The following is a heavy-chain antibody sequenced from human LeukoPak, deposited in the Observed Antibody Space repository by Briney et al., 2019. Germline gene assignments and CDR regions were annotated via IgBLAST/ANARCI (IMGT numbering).Heavy chain of an antibody. CDR2: ISYDGSNK. J-gene: IGHJ4*02. V-gene: IGHV3-30-3*01. Sequence: PGGSLRLSCAASGFTFSSYAMHWVRQAPGKGLEWVAVISYDGSNKYYADSVKGRLTISRDNSKNTLYLQMNSLRAEDTAVYYCARSGYSSSWTGFDYWGQGTLVTVSS. CDR3: ARSGYSSSWTGFDY. D-gene: IGHD6-13*01. CDR1: GFTFSSYA.